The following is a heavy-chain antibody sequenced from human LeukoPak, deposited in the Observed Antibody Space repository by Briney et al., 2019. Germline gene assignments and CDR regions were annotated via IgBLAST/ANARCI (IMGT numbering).Heavy chain of an antibody. J-gene: IGHJ3*02. CDR3: ARDIGYCSSTSCYSAFDI. V-gene: IGHV1-69*13. D-gene: IGHD2-2*02. CDR2: IIPIFGTA. CDR1: GYTFTSYD. Sequence: SVKVSCKASGYTFTSYDINWVRQAPGQGLEWMGGIIPIFGTANYAQKFQGRVTITADESTSTAYMELSSLRSEDTAVYYCARDIGYCSSTSCYSAFDIWGQGTMVTVSS.